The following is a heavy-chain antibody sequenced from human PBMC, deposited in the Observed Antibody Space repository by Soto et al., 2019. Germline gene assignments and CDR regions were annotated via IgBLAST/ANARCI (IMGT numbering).Heavy chain of an antibody. J-gene: IGHJ1*01. D-gene: IGHD3-22*01. CDR2: IYHSGST. CDR1: GGSFSPNY. V-gene: IGHV4-34*01. Sequence: TSETLSLTCTVSGGSFSPNYWSWIRQPPGKGLEWIGEIYHSGSTNYNPSLKSRVTISVDKSKNQFSLKLSSVTAADTAVYYCARVGGYYYDSSGYDPAEYFQHWGQGTLVTVSS. CDR3: ARVGGYYYDSSGYDPAEYFQH.